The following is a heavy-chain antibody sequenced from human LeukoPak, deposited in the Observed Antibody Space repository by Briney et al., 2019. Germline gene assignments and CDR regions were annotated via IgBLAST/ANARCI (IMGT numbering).Heavy chain of an antibody. CDR1: GYTFTSYD. CDR2: INPNSGGT. J-gene: IGHJ4*02. Sequence: GASVKVSCKASGYTFTSYDINWVRQAPGQGLEWMGWINPNSGGTNYAQKFQGRVTMTRDTSISTAYMELSRLRSDDTAVYYCARGPPVVVVPAYFDYWGQGTLVTVSS. CDR3: ARGPPVVVVPAYFDY. D-gene: IGHD2-2*01. V-gene: IGHV1-2*02.